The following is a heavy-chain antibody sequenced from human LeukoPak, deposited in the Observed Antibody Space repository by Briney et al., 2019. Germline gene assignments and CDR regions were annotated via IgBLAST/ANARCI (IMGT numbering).Heavy chain of an antibody. J-gene: IGHJ4*02. Sequence: GGSLRLSCAASGFTFSDYYMSWIRQAPGKGLEWVSYISSSGSTIYYAESVKGRFTISRDNAKNSLYLQMNSLRAEDTAMYYCARGFRRGYSYGYNFDYWGQGTLVTVSS. CDR2: ISSSGSTI. CDR1: GFTFSDYY. V-gene: IGHV3-11*04. D-gene: IGHD5-18*01. CDR3: ARGFRRGYSYGYNFDY.